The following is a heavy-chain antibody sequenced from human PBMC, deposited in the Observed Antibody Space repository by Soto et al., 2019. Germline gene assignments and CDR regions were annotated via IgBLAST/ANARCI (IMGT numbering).Heavy chain of an antibody. CDR1: VYTFTTYA. CDR2: INAGNGNT. V-gene: IGHV1-3*01. D-gene: IGHD1-1*01. Sequence: EASVKVSCKASVYTFTTYAMHWGRQAPGQRLEWMGWINAGNGNTKYSQKFQGRVTITRDTSASTAYMELSSLRSEDTAVYYCAREGYALNDAFDIWGQGTMVTVSS. CDR3: AREGYALNDAFDI. J-gene: IGHJ3*02.